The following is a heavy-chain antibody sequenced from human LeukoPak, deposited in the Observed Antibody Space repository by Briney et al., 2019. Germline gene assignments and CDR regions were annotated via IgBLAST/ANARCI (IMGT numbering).Heavy chain of an antibody. J-gene: IGHJ4*02. D-gene: IGHD5-12*01. Sequence: PGGSLRLSCAASGFTFSSYSMNWVRQAPGKGLEWVSSISTSSSYIYYADSVKGRFTISRDNAKNSLSLQMNSLRAEDTAVYYCARDQYPSGYDSNPFDYWGQGTLVTVSS. V-gene: IGHV3-21*06. CDR3: ARDQYPSGYDSNPFDY. CDR1: GFTFSSYS. CDR2: ISTSSSYI.